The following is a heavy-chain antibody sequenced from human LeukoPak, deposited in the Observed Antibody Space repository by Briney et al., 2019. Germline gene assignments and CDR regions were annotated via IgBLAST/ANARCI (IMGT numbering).Heavy chain of an antibody. CDR2: INHSGST. J-gene: IGHJ4*02. CDR3: ARSPTVTTYAY. V-gene: IGHV4-34*01. D-gene: IGHD4-4*01. Sequence: SETLSLTCAVYGGSFSGYYWSWIRQPPGKGLEWIGEINHSGSTNYNPSLKSRVTILVDTSKNQFSLKLSSVTAADTAVYYCARSPTVTTYAYWGQGTLVTVSS. CDR1: GGSFSGYY.